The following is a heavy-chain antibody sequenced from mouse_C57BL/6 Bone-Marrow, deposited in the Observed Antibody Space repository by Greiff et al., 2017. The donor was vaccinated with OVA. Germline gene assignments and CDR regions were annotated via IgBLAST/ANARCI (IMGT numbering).Heavy chain of an antibody. CDR1: GYTFTSYG. CDR2: IYPRSGNT. CDR3: ARAWDLHCYCDV. D-gene: IGHD4-1*01. J-gene: IGHJ1*03. V-gene: IGHV1-81*01. Sequence: QVQLQQSGAELARPGASVKLSCKASGYTFTSYGISWVKQRTGQGLEWIGEIYPRSGNTYYNEKFKGKATLTADKSSSTAYMELRSLTSEDSAVYFCARAWDLHCYCDVWGTGTTVTVSS.